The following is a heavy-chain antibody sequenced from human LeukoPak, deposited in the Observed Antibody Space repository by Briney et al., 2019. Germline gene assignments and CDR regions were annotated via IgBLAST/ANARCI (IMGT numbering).Heavy chain of an antibody. D-gene: IGHD3-10*01. V-gene: IGHV4-34*01. J-gene: IGHJ5*02. CDR3: ARDTGHYAPGTPGFTRFDP. Sequence: SETLSLTCAVYGGSFSGYCWSWIRQPSGKGLEWIGSVYNSGSTYYNPSLKSRVIVSLHMSQNQFSLRLTSVTAADTAIYYCARDTGHYAPGTPGFTRFDPWGQGTLVTVSS. CDR2: VYNSGST. CDR1: GGSFSGYC.